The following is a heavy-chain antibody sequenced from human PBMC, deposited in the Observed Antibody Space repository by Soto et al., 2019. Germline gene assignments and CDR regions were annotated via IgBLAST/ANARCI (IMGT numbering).Heavy chain of an antibody. D-gene: IGHD1-26*01. CDR1: GYTFTSYY. J-gene: IGHJ6*02. CDR3: ARVWGRVVYAMDV. V-gene: IGHV1-46*04. Sequence: QVQLVQSGAEVKKPGASVRVSCKASGYTFTSYYIHWVRQAPGQGLEWVSIINPVGGSTNYAQKLQGRVTVTRDTSTSTVHMELSSLRSEDTAVYYCARVWGRVVYAMDVWGQGTTVTVSS. CDR2: INPVGGST.